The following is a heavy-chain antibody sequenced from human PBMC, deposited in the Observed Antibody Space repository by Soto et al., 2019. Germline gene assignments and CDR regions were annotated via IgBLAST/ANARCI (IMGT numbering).Heavy chain of an antibody. Sequence: GGSLRLSCAASGFTFDDYAMHWVRQAPGKGLEWVSGISWNSGSIGYADSVKGRFTISRDNAKNSLYLQMNSLRAEDTALYYCAKDSMVRGVFYYFAFDYWGQGTLVTVSS. D-gene: IGHD3-10*01. J-gene: IGHJ4*02. CDR3: AKDSMVRGVFYYFAFDY. CDR2: ISWNSGSI. V-gene: IGHV3-9*01. CDR1: GFTFDDYA.